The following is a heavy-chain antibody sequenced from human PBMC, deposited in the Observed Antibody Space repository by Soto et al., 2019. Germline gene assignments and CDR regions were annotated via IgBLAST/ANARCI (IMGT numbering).Heavy chain of an antibody. V-gene: IGHV4-34*01. CDR1: GGSFSGYY. CDR2: INHSGST. CDR3: ARFGYSYGSNWFDL. Sequence: SETLSLNCAVYGGSFSGYYWSWIRQPPGKGLEWIGEINHSGSTNYNPSLKSRVTISVDTSKNQFSLKLSSVTAADTAVYYCARFGYSYGSNWFDLWGQGTLVTVSS. D-gene: IGHD5-18*01. J-gene: IGHJ5*02.